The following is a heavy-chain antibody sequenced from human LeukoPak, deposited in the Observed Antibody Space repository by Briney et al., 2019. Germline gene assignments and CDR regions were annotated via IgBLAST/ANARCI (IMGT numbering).Heavy chain of an antibody. CDR1: GFTFSSYA. Sequence: GGSLRLSCSASGFTFSSYAMHWVRQAPGKGLEWVAVISYDGSNKKYADSVKGRFTISRDNSKNTLYLQMNSLRAEDTAVYYCAKDFRSSSWYYFDYWGQGTLVTVSS. J-gene: IGHJ4*02. CDR3: AKDFRSSSWYYFDY. V-gene: IGHV3-30*04. D-gene: IGHD6-13*01. CDR2: ISYDGSNK.